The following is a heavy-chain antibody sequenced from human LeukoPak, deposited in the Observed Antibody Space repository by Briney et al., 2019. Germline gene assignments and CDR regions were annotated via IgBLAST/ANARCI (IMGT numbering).Heavy chain of an antibody. V-gene: IGHV4-59*01. CDR1: GGSISSYY. Sequence: PSETLSFTCTVLGGSISSYYWGWIRQRPGKGLEWIGYIYYSGSTNYNPSLKSRVTISVDTSKNQFSLKLSSVTAADTAVYYCARESPDRNAFDIWGQGTMVTVSS. D-gene: IGHD1-14*01. CDR2: IYYSGST. J-gene: IGHJ3*02. CDR3: ARESPDRNAFDI.